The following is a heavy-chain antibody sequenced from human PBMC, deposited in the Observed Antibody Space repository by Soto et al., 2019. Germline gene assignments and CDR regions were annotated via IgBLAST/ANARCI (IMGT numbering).Heavy chain of an antibody. D-gene: IGHD6-13*01. J-gene: IGHJ5*02. CDR2: MNPNSGNT. Sequence: QVQLVQSGAEVKKPGASVKVSCKASGYTFTSYDINWVRQATGQGLEWMGWMNPNSGNTGYAQKFQGRVTMTRNTSVSTAYMELSSLRSEDTAVYYCARERSAAGTGWSDPWGQGTLVTVSS. CDR3: ARERSAAGTGWSDP. V-gene: IGHV1-8*01. CDR1: GYTFTSYD.